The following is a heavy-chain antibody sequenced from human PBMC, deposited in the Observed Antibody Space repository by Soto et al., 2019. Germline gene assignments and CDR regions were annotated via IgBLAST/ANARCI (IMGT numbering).Heavy chain of an antibody. Sequence: SVKVYCKASGDTFRSYVVSWVRQAPGQGLEWMGGFIPLFDAAKYAQKLQGRVEISADGSTNTAYMELSSMRSEDTAVYYCATNKYYFDSSGNYLFGGLYGMDAWGQGNKVTVS. CDR3: ATNKYYFDSSGNYLFGGLYGMDA. D-gene: IGHD3-22*01. CDR2: FIPLFDAA. J-gene: IGHJ6*02. V-gene: IGHV1-69*13. CDR1: GDTFRSYV.